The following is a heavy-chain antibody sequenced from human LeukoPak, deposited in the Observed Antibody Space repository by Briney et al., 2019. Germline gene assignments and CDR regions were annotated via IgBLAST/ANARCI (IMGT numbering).Heavy chain of an antibody. D-gene: IGHD5-18*01. CDR3: AKERDTAMVTIDY. CDR1: GFTFSSYG. V-gene: IGHV3-30*02. Sequence: GGSLRLSCAASGFTFSSYGMHWVRQAPGKGLEWVAFIRYDGSNKSYADSVKGRFTISRDNSKNTLYLQMNSLRAEDTAVYYCAKERDTAMVTIDYWGQGTLVTVSS. J-gene: IGHJ4*02. CDR2: IRYDGSNK.